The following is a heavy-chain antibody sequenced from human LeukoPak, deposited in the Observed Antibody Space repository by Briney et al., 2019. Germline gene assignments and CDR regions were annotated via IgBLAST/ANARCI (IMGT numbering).Heavy chain of an antibody. V-gene: IGHV3-7*01. Sequence: GGSLRLSCGASGFNFTNYWMSWVRQAPGKGLEWVANIKQDGSEKYYVDSVKGRFTISRDNAKNSLYLQMNSLRAEDTAVYYCARDPLSSGWEDYWGQGTLVTVSS. J-gene: IGHJ4*02. CDR3: ARDPLSSGWEDY. D-gene: IGHD6-19*01. CDR1: GFNFTNYW. CDR2: IKQDGSEK.